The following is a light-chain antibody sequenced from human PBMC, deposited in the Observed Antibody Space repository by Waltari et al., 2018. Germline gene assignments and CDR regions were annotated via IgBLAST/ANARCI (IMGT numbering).Light chain of an antibody. CDR3: ETGGQGAWV. J-gene: IGLJ3*02. Sequence: QLVLTQSPSASASLGASVKPTCTLSSGPSRNIVAWPPQQPGKGPRFLMKVNSDGSHTKGDEIPVRFSGSSSGAERYLTISNVQSEDESEYFCETGGQGAWVFGGGTKLNVL. CDR1: SGPSRNI. V-gene: IGLV4-69*01. CDR2: VNSDGSH.